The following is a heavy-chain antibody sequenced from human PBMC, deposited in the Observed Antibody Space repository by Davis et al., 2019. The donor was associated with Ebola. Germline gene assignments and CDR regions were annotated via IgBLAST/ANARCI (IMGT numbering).Heavy chain of an antibody. D-gene: IGHD2-2*01. J-gene: IGHJ5*02. Sequence: GESLKISCAASGFTFSSNVLTWVRQAPGRGLEWVSSIGGSGGNIYYADSVKGRFTISRDNSKNTLYLYMNSLGAEDTAVYYCARAAVSASKSWFDPWGQGTLVTVSS. CDR2: IGGSGGNI. CDR1: GFTFSSNV. CDR3: ARAAVSASKSWFDP. V-gene: IGHV3-23*01.